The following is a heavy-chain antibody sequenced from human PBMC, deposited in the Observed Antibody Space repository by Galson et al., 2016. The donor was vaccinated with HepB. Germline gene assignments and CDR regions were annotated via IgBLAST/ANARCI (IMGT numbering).Heavy chain of an antibody. CDR3: ARGRDDFWSVYLRFDP. D-gene: IGHD3-3*01. J-gene: IGHJ5*02. Sequence: SVKVSCKASGYTFTSYDINWVRQATGQGLEWMGWMNPNSGNTGYAQKFQGRVTMTRNTSISTAYMELRSLRSEDTAVYYCARGRDDFWSVYLRFDPWGQGTLVTVSS. CDR2: MNPNSGNT. V-gene: IGHV1-8*01. CDR1: GYTFTSYD.